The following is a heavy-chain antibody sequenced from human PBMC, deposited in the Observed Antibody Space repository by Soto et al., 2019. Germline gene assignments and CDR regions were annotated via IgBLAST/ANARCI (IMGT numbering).Heavy chain of an antibody. CDR1: GFSLSTSGVG. Sequence: QITLKESGPTLVKPTQTLTLTCTFSGFSLSTSGVGVGGIRQPPGKALEWLALIYWDDDKRYSPSLKSRLTITKDTSKNQVVLTMTNMDPVDTATYFCAHSRGSNTWSPRPCDPWGQGTLVTVSS. D-gene: IGHD6-13*01. J-gene: IGHJ5*02. CDR2: IYWDDDK. CDR3: AHSRGSNTWSPRPCDP. V-gene: IGHV2-5*02.